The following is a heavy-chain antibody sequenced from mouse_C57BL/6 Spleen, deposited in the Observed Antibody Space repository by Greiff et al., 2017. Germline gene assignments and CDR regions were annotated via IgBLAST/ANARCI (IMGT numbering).Heavy chain of an antibody. D-gene: IGHD2-5*01. CDR1: GYTFTSYW. J-gene: IGHJ2*01. Sequence: QVQLQQPGAELVRPGSSVKLSCKASGYTFTSYWMHWVKQRPIQGLEWIGNIDPSDSETHYNQKFKDKATLTVDKSSSTAYMQLSSLTSEDSAVYYCARGNYSNSYFDYWGQGTTLTGSS. CDR3: ARGNYSNSYFDY. V-gene: IGHV1-52*01. CDR2: IDPSDSET.